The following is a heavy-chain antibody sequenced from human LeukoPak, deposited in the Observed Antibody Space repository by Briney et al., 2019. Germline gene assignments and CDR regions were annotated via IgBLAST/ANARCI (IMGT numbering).Heavy chain of an antibody. J-gene: IGHJ4*02. CDR1: GYTFTSYG. V-gene: IGHV1-18*01. CDR2: ISAYNGNT. CDR3: ARDLRRRRNYYDSSGYYYLFDY. D-gene: IGHD3-22*01. Sequence: ASVKVSCKASGYTFTSYGISWVRQAPGQGLEWMGWISAYNGNTNYAQKLQGRVTMTTDTSTSTAYMELRSLRSDDTAVYYCARDLRRRRNYYDSSGYYYLFDYWGQGTLVTVSS.